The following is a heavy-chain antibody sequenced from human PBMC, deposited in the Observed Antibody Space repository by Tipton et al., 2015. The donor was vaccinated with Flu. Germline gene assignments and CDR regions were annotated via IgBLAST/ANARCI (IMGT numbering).Heavy chain of an antibody. CDR3: ARDMPQGVVVIPPAKRFDY. D-gene: IGHD2-2*01. CDR1: GYTFTSYG. J-gene: IGHJ4*02. V-gene: IGHV1-18*01. CDR2: ISPYTDNL. Sequence: QVQLVQSGAELKKPGASVKVSCKASGYTFTSYGISWVRQAPGQGLEWMGWISPYTDNLNYAQKFQGRVTMTTDTSTNTAYMEVRSLRLDDTAVYYCARDMPQGVVVIPPAKRFDYWGQGTLVTVSS.